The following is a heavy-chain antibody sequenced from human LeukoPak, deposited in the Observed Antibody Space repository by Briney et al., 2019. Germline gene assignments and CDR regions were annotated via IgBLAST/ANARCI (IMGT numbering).Heavy chain of an antibody. CDR1: GYTLTELS. D-gene: IGHD3-22*01. CDR2: FDPEDGET. V-gene: IGHV1-24*01. CDR3: ATDSSSGNYYDSSGSHYYMDV. Sequence: VASVKVSCKVSGYTLTELSMHWVRQAPGKGLEWMGGFDPEDGETIYAQKFQGRVTMTEDTSTDTAYMELSSLRSEDTAVYYCATDSSSGNYYDSSGSHYYMDVWGKGTTVTVSS. J-gene: IGHJ6*03.